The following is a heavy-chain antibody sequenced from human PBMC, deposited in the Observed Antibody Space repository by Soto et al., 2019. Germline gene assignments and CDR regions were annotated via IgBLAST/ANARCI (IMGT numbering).Heavy chain of an antibody. J-gene: IGHJ4*01. CDR2: IGGTGGST. D-gene: IGHD5-18*01. CDR3: AKDLHSYTYGRGIFDY. CDR1: GFIFNNYV. V-gene: IGHV3-23*01. Sequence: PGGSLILSCAASGFIFNNYVMSWVRQAPGKGLEWVSGIGGTGGSTYYADSVKGRFTISRDNSKNTLYLQMNSLRAEDTAVYYCAKDLHSYTYGRGIFDYWGHGTLVTVSS.